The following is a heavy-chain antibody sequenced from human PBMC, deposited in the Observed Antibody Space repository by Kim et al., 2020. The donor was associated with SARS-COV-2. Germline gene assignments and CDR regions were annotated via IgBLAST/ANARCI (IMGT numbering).Heavy chain of an antibody. CDR1: GYTFTNYW. D-gene: IGHD3-10*01. CDR2: IKEDGSEK. Sequence: GGSLRLSCVASGYTFTNYWMSWVRQVPGKGLEWVAKIKEDGSEKSYVDSGKGRFTIARDNAKNSLYLQMNSLRAEDTAVYYCARGGGRPDYWGQGTLVTVSS. CDR3: ARGGGRPDY. J-gene: IGHJ4*02. V-gene: IGHV3-7*01.